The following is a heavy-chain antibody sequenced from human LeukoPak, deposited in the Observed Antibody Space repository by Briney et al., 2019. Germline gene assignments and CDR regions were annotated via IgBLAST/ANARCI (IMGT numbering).Heavy chain of an antibody. J-gene: IGHJ4*02. Sequence: GGSLRLSCAASGFTVSSNSMSWVRQAPGKGLEWVANIKQDGSEKYYVDSVKGRFTISRDNSKNTLYLQMNSLRAEDTAIYYCAKNGDYTRYFDYWGQGTLVTVSS. D-gene: IGHD4-17*01. CDR2: IKQDGSEK. V-gene: IGHV3-7*03. CDR1: GFTVSSNS. CDR3: AKNGDYTRYFDY.